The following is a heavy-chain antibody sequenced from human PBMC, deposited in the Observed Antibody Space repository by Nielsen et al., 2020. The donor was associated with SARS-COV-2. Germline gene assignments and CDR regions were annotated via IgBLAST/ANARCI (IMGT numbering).Heavy chain of an antibody. Sequence: GESLKISCAASGFTFSSYNMNWVRQAPGKGLEWVSYISSSSSTIYYADSVKGRFTISRDNAKNSLYLQMNSLRAEDTAVYYCAGELLLEFDIWGQGTMVTVSS. J-gene: IGHJ3*02. V-gene: IGHV3-48*01. CDR2: ISSSSSTI. CDR3: AGELLLEFDI. D-gene: IGHD2-15*01. CDR1: GFTFSSYN.